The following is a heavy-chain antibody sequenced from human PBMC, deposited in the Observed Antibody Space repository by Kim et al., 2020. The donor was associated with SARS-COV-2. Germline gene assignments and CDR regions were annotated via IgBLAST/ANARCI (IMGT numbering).Heavy chain of an antibody. V-gene: IGHV1-3*01. CDR1: GYTFTSYA. CDR3: ARDRGGGSPHEPFDY. CDR2: INAGNGNT. J-gene: IGHJ4*02. Sequence: ASVKVSCKASGYTFTSYAMHWVRQAPGQRLEWMGWINAGNGNTKYSQKFQGRVTITRDTSASTAYMELSSLRSEDTAVYYCARDRGGGSPHEPFDYWGQGTLVTVSS. D-gene: IGHD1-26*01.